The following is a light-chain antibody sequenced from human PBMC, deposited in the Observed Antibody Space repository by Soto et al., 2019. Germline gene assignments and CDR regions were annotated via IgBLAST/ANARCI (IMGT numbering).Light chain of an antibody. CDR3: QQYNNWPQT. CDR2: GAS. V-gene: IGKV3-15*01. J-gene: IGKJ2*01. Sequence: EIVMTQSPATLSVSPGDGATLSCRASQSLSSNLAWYQQKPGQAPRLLIYGASTRGTGIPARFSGSGSGTEFTLTISSLQSEDFAVYYCQQYNNWPQTFGQGTKLEIK. CDR1: QSLSSN.